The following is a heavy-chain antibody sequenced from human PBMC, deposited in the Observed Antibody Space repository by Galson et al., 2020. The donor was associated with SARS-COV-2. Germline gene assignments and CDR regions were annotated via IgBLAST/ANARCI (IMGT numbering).Heavy chain of an antibody. V-gene: IGHV4-38-2*02. Sequence: SQVVSLTCSVSGDSLKSSYYWSWIRQSPGRGLEWIGSSYYTGSSHYSRALASRVMISVDTPKNQFSLRLTSVTAADTAVYYCARRSLWFGDRGAWFDPWGRGILVIVS. CDR2: SYYTGSS. D-gene: IGHD3-10*01. CDR1: GDSLKSSYY. J-gene: IGHJ5*02. CDR3: ARRSLWFGDRGAWFDP.